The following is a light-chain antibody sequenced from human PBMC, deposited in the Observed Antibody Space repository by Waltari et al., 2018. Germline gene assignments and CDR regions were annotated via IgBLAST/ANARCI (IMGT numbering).Light chain of an antibody. J-gene: IGLJ2*01. Sequence: QSALTQPASVSGSPGQSIAISCTGTSSDIGGYNYVSWYQQQPGKAPKLMIYDVSDRPSGVSKRFSGSKSGNTASLTISGLQAEDEADYYCSSYTSSSTVVFGGGTKLTVL. CDR3: SSYTSSSTVV. V-gene: IGLV2-14*03. CDR2: DVS. CDR1: SSDIGGYNY.